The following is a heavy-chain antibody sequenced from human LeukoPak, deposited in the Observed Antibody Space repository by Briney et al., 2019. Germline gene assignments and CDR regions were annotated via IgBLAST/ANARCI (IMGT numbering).Heavy chain of an antibody. V-gene: IGHV3-23*01. J-gene: IGHJ5*02. CDR3: AKGPDYYDSSPSS. D-gene: IGHD3-22*01. CDR2: MGGSGGRT. CDR1: GLTFSSYV. Sequence: PRGSLRLSCAASGLTFSSYVMSWVGQAPGQELGCGSAMGGSGGRTNYADSVKCRFTISSDNSKNTRYLQMNSLRAEDTAVYYCAKGPDYYDSSPSSWGQGTLVTVSS.